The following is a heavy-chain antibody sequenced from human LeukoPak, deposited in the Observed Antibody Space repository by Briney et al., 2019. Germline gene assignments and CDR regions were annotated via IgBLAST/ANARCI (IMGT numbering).Heavy chain of an antibody. CDR1: GFTFSDYY. CDR3: ARDIWDSSGYWYAFDI. D-gene: IGHD3-22*01. Sequence: GGSLRLSCAASGFTFSDYYMSWIRQAPGKGLEWVSYISSSGSTIYYADSVKGRFTISRDNAKNSLYLQMNSLRAEDTAVYYCARDIWDSSGYWYAFDIWGQGTMVTVSS. J-gene: IGHJ3*02. CDR2: ISSSGSTI. V-gene: IGHV3-11*01.